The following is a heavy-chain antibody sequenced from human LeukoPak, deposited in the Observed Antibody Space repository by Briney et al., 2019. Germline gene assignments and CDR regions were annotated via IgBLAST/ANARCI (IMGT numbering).Heavy chain of an antibody. J-gene: IGHJ3*02. CDR3: ARVTDSRGYYYSDDAFDI. CDR2: IYYRGST. V-gene: IGHV4-59*01. D-gene: IGHD3-22*01. Sequence: SETLSLTCTVSGDSLSSYYCSWIRQPPGKGLEWIGYIYYRGSTSYNRSLKSRVTISLDTSNNQFSLKLRSVTAADTAVYYCARVTDSRGYYYSDDAFDIWGQGTMVTVSS. CDR1: GDSLSSYY.